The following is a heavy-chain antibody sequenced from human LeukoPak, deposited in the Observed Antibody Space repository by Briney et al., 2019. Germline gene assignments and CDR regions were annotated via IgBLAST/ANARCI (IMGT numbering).Heavy chain of an antibody. Sequence: SETLSLTCTVTGDSIISNIYWWDWVRLPPGKGLEWIGATFYTGRTFYSPSLKSRVTISVDTSKNQFSLDLSSATAADTAVYYCARRRHNFDFYDVWGQGTRVTVSS. D-gene: IGHD3/OR15-3a*01. CDR3: ARRRHNFDFYDV. CDR2: TFYTGRT. V-gene: IGHV4-39*01. CDR1: GDSIISNIYW. J-gene: IGHJ3*01.